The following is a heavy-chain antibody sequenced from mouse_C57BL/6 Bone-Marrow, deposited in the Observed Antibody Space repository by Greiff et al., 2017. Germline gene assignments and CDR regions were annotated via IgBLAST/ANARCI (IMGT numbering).Heavy chain of an antibody. CDR1: GYTFTDYN. CDR3: ARDYGSSYWYFDV. J-gene: IGHJ1*03. CDR2: INPNNGGT. Sequence: EVQLQQSGPELVKPGASVKMSCKASGYTFTDYNMHWVKQSHGKSLEWIGYINPNNGGTSYNQKFKGKATLTVNKSSSTAYMELRSLTSEDSAVYFCARDYGSSYWYFDVWGTGTTVTVSS. V-gene: IGHV1-22*01. D-gene: IGHD1-1*01.